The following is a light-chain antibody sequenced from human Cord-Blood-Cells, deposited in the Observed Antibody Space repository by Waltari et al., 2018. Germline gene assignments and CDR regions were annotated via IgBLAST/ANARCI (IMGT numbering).Light chain of an antibody. V-gene: IGKV3-20*01. Sequence: EIVLTQSPGTLSLSQGERATLSCRASQSVSSSYLARYQQKPGQPPRLLIYGASSRATGIPDRFSGSGSGTDFTLTISRLEPEDFAVYYCQQYGSSLFTFGPGTKVDIK. CDR2: GAS. CDR3: QQYGSSLFT. CDR1: QSVSSSY. J-gene: IGKJ3*01.